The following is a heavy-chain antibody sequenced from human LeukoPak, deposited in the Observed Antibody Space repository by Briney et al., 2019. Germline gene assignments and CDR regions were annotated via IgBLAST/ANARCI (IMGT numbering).Heavy chain of an antibody. J-gene: IGHJ4*02. CDR3: ARGSYSSGSTFDY. V-gene: IGHV4-59*01. CDR1: GDSISSYY. CDR2: IYYSGST. Sequence: SETLSLTCTVSGDSISSYYWSWIRQSPGQGLEWIGYIYYSGSTNYNPSLKSRVTISVDTSKSQFSLKLSSVTAADTAVYYCARGSYSSGSTFDYWGQGTLVTVSS. D-gene: IGHD3-10*01.